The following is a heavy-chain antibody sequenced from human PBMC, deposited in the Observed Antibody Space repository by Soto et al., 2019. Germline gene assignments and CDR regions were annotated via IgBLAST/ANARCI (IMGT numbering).Heavy chain of an antibody. CDR1: GFTFSTYA. V-gene: IGHV3-30-3*01. CDR3: ARDGGAY. Sequence: QVQLVESGGGAVQPGRSLRLSCAASGFTFSTYAMHWVHRAPGKGLDWVAVISYDGTNKYYADSVKGRFTISRDNSENTLYLQMNSLRAEDTALYHCARDGGAYWGQGILVTVSS. J-gene: IGHJ4*03. D-gene: IGHD3-16*01. CDR2: ISYDGTNK.